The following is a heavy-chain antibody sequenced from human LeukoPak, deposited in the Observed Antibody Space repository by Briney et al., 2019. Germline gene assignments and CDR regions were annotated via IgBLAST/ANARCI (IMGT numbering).Heavy chain of an antibody. CDR3: TREAVTANGYFDY. D-gene: IGHD2-21*02. V-gene: IGHV3-15*01. CDR1: GFTFSNAW. CDR2: IKSKTDGGTT. Sequence: VGSLRLSCAASGFTFSNAWMTWVRQAPGKGLEWVGRIKSKTDGGTTDYAAPVKGRFTISRDDSKNTLYLQMNSLKTEDTAVYYCTREAVTANGYFDYWGQGTLVTVSS. J-gene: IGHJ4*02.